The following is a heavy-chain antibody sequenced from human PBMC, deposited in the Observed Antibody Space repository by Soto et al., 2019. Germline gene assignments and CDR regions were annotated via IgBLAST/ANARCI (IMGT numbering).Heavy chain of an antibody. CDR3: ARDRPSPYCSSTSCSSYFDY. V-gene: IGHV3-30-3*01. Sequence: PGGSLRLSCAASGFTFSSYAMQWVRQAPGKGLEWVAVISYDGSNKYYADSVKGRFTISRDNSKNTLYLQMNSLRAEDTAVYYYARDRPSPYCSSTSCSSYFDYWGQGTLVTVSS. CDR2: ISYDGSNK. J-gene: IGHJ4*02. CDR1: GFTFSSYA. D-gene: IGHD2-2*01.